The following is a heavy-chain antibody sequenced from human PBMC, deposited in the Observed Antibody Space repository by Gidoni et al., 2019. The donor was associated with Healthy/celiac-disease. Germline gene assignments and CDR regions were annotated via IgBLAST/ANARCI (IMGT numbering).Heavy chain of an antibody. CDR2: ISYDGSNK. CDR1: GFTFSSYG. D-gene: IGHD3-3*01. J-gene: IGHJ5*02. CDR3: AKESGKGYYDFWSGYYTGWFDP. Sequence: QVQLVESGGGVVQPGRSLRLSCAASGFTFSSYGLHWVRQAPGKGLECVAVISYDGSNKYYADSVKGRFTISRDNSKNTLYRQMNSLRAEDTAVYYCAKESGKGYYDFWSGYYTGWFDPWGQGTLVTVSS. V-gene: IGHV3-30*18.